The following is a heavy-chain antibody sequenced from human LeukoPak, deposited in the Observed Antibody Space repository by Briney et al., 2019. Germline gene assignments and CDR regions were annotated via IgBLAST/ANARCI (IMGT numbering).Heavy chain of an antibody. CDR1: GGSISRSNW. J-gene: IGHJ4*02. Sequence: KPSETLSLTCGLSGGSISRSNWWTGVRQPPGEGREWIGEVHLSGRTNYNPSLESRVTMSVDMSENHISLKLTSVTAADTAVYYCAREGCPHLPLDSSGQGTLVTVSS. CDR2: VHLSGRT. D-gene: IGHD6-19*01. V-gene: IGHV4-4*02. CDR3: AREGCPHLPLDS.